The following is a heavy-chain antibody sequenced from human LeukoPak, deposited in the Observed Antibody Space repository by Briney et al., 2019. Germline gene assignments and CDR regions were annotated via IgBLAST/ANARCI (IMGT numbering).Heavy chain of an antibody. CDR3: ARGSRTTNYDFWSGTTPYYYYGMDV. V-gene: IGHV4-39*07. Sequence: SETLSLTCTVSGGSISSSSYYWGWIRQPPGKGLEWIGEINHSGSTNYNPSLKSRVTISVDTSKNQFSLKLSSVTAADTAVYYCARGSRTTNYDFWSGTTPYYYYGMDVWGQGTTVTVSS. D-gene: IGHD3-3*01. CDR1: GGSISSSSYY. CDR2: INHSGST. J-gene: IGHJ6*02.